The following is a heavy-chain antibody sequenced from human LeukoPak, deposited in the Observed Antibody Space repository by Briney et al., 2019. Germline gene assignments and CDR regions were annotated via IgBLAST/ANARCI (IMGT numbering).Heavy chain of an antibody. Sequence: GASVKVSCRASGYTFTSYGISWVRQAPGQGLEWMGWINGYNGNTNYVQKLQGRVTITTDTSTSTPYMKLRSLSSDDTAVYYCAMWTTVTPHYYYYMDVWGKGTKVTVSS. CDR1: GYTFTSYG. V-gene: IGHV1-18*01. CDR2: INGYNGNT. CDR3: AMWTTVTPHYYYYMDV. J-gene: IGHJ6*03. D-gene: IGHD4-11*01.